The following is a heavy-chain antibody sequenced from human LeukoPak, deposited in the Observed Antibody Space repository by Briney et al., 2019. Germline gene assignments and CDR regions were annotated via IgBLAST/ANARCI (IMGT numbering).Heavy chain of an antibody. D-gene: IGHD3-10*01. CDR3: ARHEYYGSGSQHIFDY. Sequence: WVRQAPGKGLEWIGSIYYSGRTYYNPSLKSRVTISVDTSKNQFSLKLSSVTAADTTVYYCARHEYYGSGSQHIFDYWGQGTLVAVSS. CDR2: IYYSGRT. J-gene: IGHJ4*02. V-gene: IGHV4-39*01.